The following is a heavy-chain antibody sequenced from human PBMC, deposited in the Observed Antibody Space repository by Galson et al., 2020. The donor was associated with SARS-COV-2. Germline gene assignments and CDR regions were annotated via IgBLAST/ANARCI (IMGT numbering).Heavy chain of an antibody. J-gene: IGHJ4*02. D-gene: IGHD3-10*01. Sequence: GGSMRLSCEASGFTFSSYWMHWVRQAPGKGLVWVSRIYSEGSSTSYADSVKGRFTISGDNAKNTLYLQMNSLRAEDTAVYYCARGDMGNYYFDYWGQGTLVTVSS. CDR3: ARGDMGNYYFDY. CDR1: GFTFSSYW. V-gene: IGHV3-74*01. CDR2: IYSEGSST.